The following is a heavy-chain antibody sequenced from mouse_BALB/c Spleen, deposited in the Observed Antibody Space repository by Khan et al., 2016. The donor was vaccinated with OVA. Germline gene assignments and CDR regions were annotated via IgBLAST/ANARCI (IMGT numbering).Heavy chain of an antibody. CDR3: ARLGPGFTF. CDR1: GYSITSDYA. Sequence: EVQLVESGPGLVKPSQSLSLTCTVTGYSITSDYAWNWIRQFPGNKLEWMGYISYSGSTSYNPSLKSRISITRDTSKNQFFLQLNSVTTADTATFYCARLGPGFTFWGQGTLVTVSA. J-gene: IGHJ3*01. D-gene: IGHD4-1*01. CDR2: ISYSGST. V-gene: IGHV3-2*02.